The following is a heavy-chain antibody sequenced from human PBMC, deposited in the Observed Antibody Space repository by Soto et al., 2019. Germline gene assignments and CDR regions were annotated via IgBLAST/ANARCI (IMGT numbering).Heavy chain of an antibody. CDR2: ISGSGGST. D-gene: IGHD3-10*01. J-gene: IGHJ4*02. V-gene: IGHV3-23*01. CDR1: GFTFSSYA. CDR3: ANMPIGELLVY. Sequence: EVQLLESGGGLVQPGGSLRLSCAASGFTFSSYAMSWVRQAPGKGLEWVSAISGSGGSTYYADSMKGRFTISRDNSNNTLYRQMNSLRAEDTAVYYCANMPIGELLVYWGQGTLVTVSS.